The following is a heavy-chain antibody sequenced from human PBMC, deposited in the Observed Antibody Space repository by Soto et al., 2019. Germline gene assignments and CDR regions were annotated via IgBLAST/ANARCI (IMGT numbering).Heavy chain of an antibody. J-gene: IGHJ4*02. Sequence: GGSLRLSCTVSGFAFNNYGINWVRQAPGKGLEWVSSISKSDYTYYSDSVKGRFTISRDNAESSLYLQMNSLRDEDTAVYYCAKCVSNLGVILGPNGLIDSWGQGTQVTVSS. V-gene: IGHV3-21*06. D-gene: IGHD2-8*01. CDR2: ISKSDYT. CDR1: GFAFNNYG. CDR3: AKCVSNLGVILGPNGLIDS.